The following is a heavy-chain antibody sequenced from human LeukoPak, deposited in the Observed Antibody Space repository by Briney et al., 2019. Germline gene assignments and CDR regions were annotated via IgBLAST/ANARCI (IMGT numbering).Heavy chain of an antibody. CDR2: IYYSGST. CDR1: GGSISSYY. D-gene: IGHD3-9*01. J-gene: IGHJ4*02. CDR3: ARDTRYYDILTGYPEAYYFDY. Sequence: TSETLSLTCTVSGGSISSYYWSWIRQPPGKGLEWVGCIYYSGSTNYNPSLKSRVTISVDTSKNQFSLKLSSVTAADTAVYYCARDTRYYDILTGYPEAYYFDYWGQGTLVTVSS. V-gene: IGHV4-59*01.